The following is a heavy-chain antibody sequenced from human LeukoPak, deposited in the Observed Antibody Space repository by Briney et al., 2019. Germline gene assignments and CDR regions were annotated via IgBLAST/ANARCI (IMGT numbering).Heavy chain of an antibody. V-gene: IGHV3-53*01. D-gene: IGHD3-3*01. CDR1: GFTVSSNY. CDR3: ARGREAIFGVVIPGAPAIDYGMDV. Sequence: GGSLRLSCAASGFTVSSNYMSWVREAPGKGLEWVSVIYSGGSTYYADSVKGRFTISRDNSKNTLYLQMNRLRAEDTAVYYCARGREAIFGVVIPGAPAIDYGMDVWGQGTTVTVSS. J-gene: IGHJ6*02. CDR2: IYSGGST.